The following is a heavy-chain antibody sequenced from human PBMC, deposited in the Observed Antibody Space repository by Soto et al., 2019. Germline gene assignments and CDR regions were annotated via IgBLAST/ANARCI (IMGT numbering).Heavy chain of an antibody. CDR1: GFTFSSYG. D-gene: IGHD5-12*01. J-gene: IGHJ4*02. V-gene: IGHV3-30*18. CDR2: ISYDGSNK. Sequence: QVQLVESGGGVVQPGRSLRLSCAASGFTFSSYGMHWVRQAPGKGLEWVAVISYDGSNKYYADSVKGRFTISRDNSKNTLYLQMNSLRAEDTAVYYCAKQVANRLFDYWGQGTLVTVSS. CDR3: AKQVANRLFDY.